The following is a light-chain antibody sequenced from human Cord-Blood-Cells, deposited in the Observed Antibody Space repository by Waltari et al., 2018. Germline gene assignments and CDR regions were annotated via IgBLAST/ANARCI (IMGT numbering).Light chain of an antibody. CDR2: YKSDSDK. CDR3: MIWHSSAWV. J-gene: IGLJ3*02. V-gene: IGLV5-45*01. Sequence: QAALTQPASLSASPGASASLTCTLPSGINVGNYRIYWYQQKPGSPPQYLLRYKSDSDKQQGSGVPSRFSGSKDASANAGILLIAGLQAEDEADYYCMIWHSSAWVFGGGTKLTVL. CDR1: SGINVGNYR.